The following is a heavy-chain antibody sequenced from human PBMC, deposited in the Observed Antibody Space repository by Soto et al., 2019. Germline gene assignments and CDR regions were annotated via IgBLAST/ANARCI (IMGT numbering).Heavy chain of an antibody. CDR3: AKDRHIMTGLDLDY. V-gene: IGHV3-23*01. CDR1: GFTFSSYA. J-gene: IGHJ4*02. D-gene: IGHD3-9*01. Sequence: GGSLRLSCAASGFTFSSYAMSWVRQAPGKGLEWVSAISGSGGSTYYADSVKGRFTISRDNSKNTLYLQMNSLRAEDTAVYYCAKDRHIMTGLDLDYWGEGTLVTLSS. CDR2: ISGSGGST.